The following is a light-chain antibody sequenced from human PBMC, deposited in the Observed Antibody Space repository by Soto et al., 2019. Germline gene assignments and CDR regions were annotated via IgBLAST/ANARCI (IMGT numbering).Light chain of an antibody. CDR1: QSVSISY. Sequence: EIVLTQSPGTLSLSPGERATLSCRASQSVSISYLAWYQQKPGQAPRLLIYGASTRATGIPARISGSGSGTEFTLTISSLQSEDFAVYYCQQYSNWPPGTFGQGTKVDIK. J-gene: IGKJ1*01. CDR3: QQYSNWPPGT. CDR2: GAS. V-gene: IGKV3-15*01.